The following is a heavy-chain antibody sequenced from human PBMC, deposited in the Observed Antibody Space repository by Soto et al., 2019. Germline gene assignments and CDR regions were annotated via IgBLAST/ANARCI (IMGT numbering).Heavy chain of an antibody. J-gene: IGHJ4*02. CDR3: AGYSGGNHGDFDY. D-gene: IGHD1-26*01. V-gene: IGHV1-69*12. CDR1: GGTFSSYA. Sequence: QVQLVQSGAEVKKPGSSVKVSCKASGGTFSSYAISWVRQAPGQGLEWMVGIIPIFGTANYAQKFQGRVTNTADESTSTAYMERSSLRSEDTAVYYCAGYSGGNHGDFDYWGQGTLVTVSS. CDR2: IIPIFGTA.